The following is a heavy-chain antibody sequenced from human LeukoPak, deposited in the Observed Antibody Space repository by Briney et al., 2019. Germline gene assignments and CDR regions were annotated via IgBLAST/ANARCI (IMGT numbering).Heavy chain of an antibody. CDR2: INPNSGGT. CDR3: ARDLWFGELLDNWFDP. D-gene: IGHD3-10*01. CDR1: GYTFTGYY. Sequence: ASVKVSCKASGYTFTGYYMHWVRQAPGQGLEWMGWINPNSGGTNYAQKFQGRVTMTRGTSISTAYMELSSLRSDDTAVYYCARDLWFGELLDNWFDPWGQGTLVTVSS. V-gene: IGHV1-2*02. J-gene: IGHJ5*02.